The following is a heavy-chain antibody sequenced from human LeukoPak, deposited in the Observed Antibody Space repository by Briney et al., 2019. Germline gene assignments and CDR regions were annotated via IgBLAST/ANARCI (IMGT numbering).Heavy chain of an antibody. CDR1: GYTFTSYD. J-gene: IGHJ4*02. CDR2: MNPNSGNT. CDR3: ARAVNDGSPENSDY. Sequence: GASVKVSCKASGYTFTSYDINWVRQATGQGLEWTGWMNPNSGNTGYAQKFQGRVTMTRNTSISTAYMELSSLRSEDTAVYYCARAVNDGSPENSDYWGQGTLVTVSS. V-gene: IGHV1-8*01. D-gene: IGHD1-26*01.